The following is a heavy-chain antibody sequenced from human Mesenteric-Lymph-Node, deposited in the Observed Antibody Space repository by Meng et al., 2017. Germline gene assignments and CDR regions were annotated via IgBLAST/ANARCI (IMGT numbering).Heavy chain of an antibody. Sequence: VQLQEPGTGLGKPSPTLSLPCTVSGGSISSSNYYWSWIRQPPGKGLEWSGHIYNSGSTYYNPSLKSRITISVDTSKNQFSLKLSSVTAADTAVYYCARGQKGYFDLWGRGTLVTVSS. CDR3: ARGQKGYFDL. CDR2: IYNSGST. CDR1: GGSISSSNYY. J-gene: IGHJ2*01. V-gene: IGHV4-30-4*01.